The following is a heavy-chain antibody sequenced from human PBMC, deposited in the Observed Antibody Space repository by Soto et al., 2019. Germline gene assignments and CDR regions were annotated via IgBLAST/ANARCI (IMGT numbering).Heavy chain of an antibody. V-gene: IGHV5-51*01. CDR3: ATSYVDSYDYYYGMDV. CDR2: IYPGDSDT. CDR1: GYSFTSYW. J-gene: IGHJ6*02. Sequence: PGQSLKISCKGSGYSFTSYWIGWVRQMPGKGLEWMGIIYPGDSDTRYSPSFQGQVTISADKSISTAYLQWSSLKASDTATYYCATSYVDSYDYYYGMDVWGQGTTVTGSS. D-gene: IGHD3-16*01.